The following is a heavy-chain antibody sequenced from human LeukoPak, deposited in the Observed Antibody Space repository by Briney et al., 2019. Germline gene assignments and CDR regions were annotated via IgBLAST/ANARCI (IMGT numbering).Heavy chain of an antibody. Sequence: SETLSLTWTVSGGSISSYYWSWIRQPPGKGLEWIGYIYYSGSTNYNPSLKSRVTISVDTSKNQFSLKLSSVTAADTAVYYCARDLLGKVAHLHRSYHWGQGTLVTVSS. J-gene: IGHJ4*02. CDR2: IYYSGST. V-gene: IGHV4-59*01. CDR1: GGSISSYY. CDR3: ARDLLGKVAHLHRSYH. D-gene: IGHD2-21*01.